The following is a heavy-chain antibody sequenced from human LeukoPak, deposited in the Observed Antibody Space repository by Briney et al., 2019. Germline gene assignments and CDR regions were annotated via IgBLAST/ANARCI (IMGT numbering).Heavy chain of an antibody. V-gene: IGHV3-21*01. CDR3: ARGAYGDYVFPDY. CDR2: ISSSSSYI. D-gene: IGHD4-17*01. J-gene: IGHJ4*02. CDR1: GFTFSSYS. Sequence: GGSLRLSCAASGFTFSSYSMSWVRQAPGKGLEWVSSISSSSSYIYYADSVKGRFTISRDNAKNSLYLQMNSLRAEDTAVYYCARGAYGDYVFPDYWGQGTLVTVSS.